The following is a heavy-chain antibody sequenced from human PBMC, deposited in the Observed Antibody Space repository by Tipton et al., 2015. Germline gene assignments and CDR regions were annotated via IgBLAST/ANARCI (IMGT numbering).Heavy chain of an antibody. V-gene: IGHV4-4*07. CDR1: GDSIRNKY. Sequence: GLVKPSETLSLACSVSGDSIRNKYWSWIRQPAEKGLEWIGHIYGAGSVDYNPAPKGRVTMSVDTSRNEFALRLTSVTAADTGIYYCARDVVPNWFDPWGQGILVTVSS. CDR2: IYGAGSV. CDR3: ARDVVPNWFDP. J-gene: IGHJ5*02.